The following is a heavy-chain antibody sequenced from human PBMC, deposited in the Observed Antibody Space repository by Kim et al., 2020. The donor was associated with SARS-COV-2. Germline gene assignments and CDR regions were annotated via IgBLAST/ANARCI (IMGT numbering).Heavy chain of an antibody. CDR1: GFTLTNYA. CDR3: ARESRNSGNYDYLDY. D-gene: IGHD1-26*01. J-gene: IGHJ4*02. V-gene: IGHV3-64*01. Sequence: GGSLRLSCTASGFTLTNYAMHWVRQAPGKGLEYVSAISSNGNSTYYANFVEGRFTISRDTSKNTLYLQLGSLRAEDKAMYYCARESRNSGNYDYLDYWGQGILVSVSA. CDR2: ISSNGNST.